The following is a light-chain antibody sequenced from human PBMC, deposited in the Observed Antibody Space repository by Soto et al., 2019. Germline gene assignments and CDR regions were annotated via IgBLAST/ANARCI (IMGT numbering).Light chain of an antibody. Sequence: QSALTQPPSASGSPGQSGTISCTGTSSDVGAYNYVSWYQQYPGKAPKLMISAVSKRPSGVPDRFSGSKSGKTAPLTVSGLQPEDEADNYCTSYAGSDIWVFGGGTQLTVL. CDR3: TSYAGSDIWV. J-gene: IGLJ3*02. CDR1: SSDVGAYNY. CDR2: AVS. V-gene: IGLV2-8*01.